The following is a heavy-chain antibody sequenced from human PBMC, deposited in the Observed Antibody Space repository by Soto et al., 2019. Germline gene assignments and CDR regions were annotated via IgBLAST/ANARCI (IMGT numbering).Heavy chain of an antibody. CDR3: ARCASSCSLGF. CDR1: GGSISSGDYY. D-gene: IGHD2-15*01. V-gene: IGHV4-30-4*01. J-gene: IGHJ4*02. Sequence: QVELQESGPGLAKPSQTLSLTCTVSGGSISSGDYYWSWIRQPPGKGLEWIGYIYYSGSTYYNPSLWSRVNISVDTSKNQFSLKMSSVTAADTAVYYCARCASSCSLGFWGPGSLVTVSS. CDR2: IYYSGST.